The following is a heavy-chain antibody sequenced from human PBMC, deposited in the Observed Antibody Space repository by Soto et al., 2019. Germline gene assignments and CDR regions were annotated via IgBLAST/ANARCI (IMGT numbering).Heavy chain of an antibody. Sequence: SETLSLTCTVSCGSMSRYYWTWIRQPPGKGLEWIGNIHYTGSTNYNPSLKSRVTILLGTSTSQFSLKVSSVTAADTAVYYCARDLTISSTDGPLDPWGHGTLVTVSS. CDR2: IHYTGST. J-gene: IGHJ5*02. D-gene: IGHD1-1*01. CDR3: ARDLTISSTDGPLDP. CDR1: CGSMSRYY. V-gene: IGHV4-59*01.